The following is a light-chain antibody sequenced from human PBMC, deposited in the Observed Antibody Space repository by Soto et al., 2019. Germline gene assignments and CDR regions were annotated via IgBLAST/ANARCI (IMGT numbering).Light chain of an antibody. Sequence: VGLTQSPATVSLSTGERATLSCRASQSVSSYLAWYQQKPGQAPRLLIYDASNRATGIPARFSGSGSGTDFTLTISSLEPEDFAVYYCQQRSNWPPLTFGGGTKVDIK. CDR2: DAS. J-gene: IGKJ4*01. V-gene: IGKV3-11*01. CDR3: QQRSNWPPLT. CDR1: QSVSSY.